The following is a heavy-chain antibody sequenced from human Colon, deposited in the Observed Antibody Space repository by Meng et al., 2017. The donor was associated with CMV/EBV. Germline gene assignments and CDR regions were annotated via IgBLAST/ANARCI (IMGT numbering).Heavy chain of an antibody. J-gene: IGHJ6*02. CDR1: GYSISSGYY. V-gene: IGHV4-38-2*02. D-gene: IGHD2-2*01. Sequence: SETLSLTCTVSGYSISSGYYWGWIRQPPGKGLEWIGSIYHSGSTYYNPSLKSRVTISVDTSKNQFSLKLGSVTAADTAVYYCARDLQGQLPYYYYGMDVWGQGTTVTVSS. CDR2: IYHSGST. CDR3: ARDLQGQLPYYYYGMDV.